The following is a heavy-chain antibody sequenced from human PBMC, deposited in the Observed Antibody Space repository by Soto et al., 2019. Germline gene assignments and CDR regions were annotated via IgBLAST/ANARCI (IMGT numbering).Heavy chain of an antibody. CDR3: ARDKITGLFDY. CDR2: INHSGST. J-gene: IGHJ4*02. Sequence: QVQLQQWGAGLLKPSETLSLTCAVYGGSFSGYYWTWIRQPPGTGLEWIGEINHSGSTNYNPSLKXXVTISVDTSKNQFSLKRTSVTAADTAVYSCARDKITGLFDYWGQGTLVTVSS. D-gene: IGHD2-8*02. V-gene: IGHV4-34*01. CDR1: GGSFSGYY.